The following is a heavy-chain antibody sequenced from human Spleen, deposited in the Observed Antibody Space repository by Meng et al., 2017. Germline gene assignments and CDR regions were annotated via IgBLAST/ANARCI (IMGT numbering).Heavy chain of an antibody. CDR1: GYTLSSDG. J-gene: IGHJ4*02. CDR3: ATRGNPYLNC. V-gene: IGHV1-18*01. CDR2: INVYNGKT. Sequence: QGPLGQSGAEVKKPGASVKVSCDASGYTLSSDGFSWVRQAPGQGLEWLGWINVYNGKTDYALKFQDRVTMTTDTFTNTAYMELRSLRSDDTAVYYCATRGNPYLNCWGQGTLVTVSS.